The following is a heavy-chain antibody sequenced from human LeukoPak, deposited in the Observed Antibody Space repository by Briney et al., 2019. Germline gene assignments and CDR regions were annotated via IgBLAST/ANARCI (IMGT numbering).Heavy chain of an antibody. Sequence: SETLSLTCTVSGGSITTHYWSWIRQPSGKGLEWIGYIYYSGSTNYNPSLKSRVTISVDTSKNQFSLKLSSVTAADTAVYYCARQGGITGTDYWGQGTLVTVSS. CDR1: GGSITTHY. D-gene: IGHD1-20*01. CDR2: IYYSGST. J-gene: IGHJ4*02. CDR3: ARQGGITGTDY. V-gene: IGHV4-59*08.